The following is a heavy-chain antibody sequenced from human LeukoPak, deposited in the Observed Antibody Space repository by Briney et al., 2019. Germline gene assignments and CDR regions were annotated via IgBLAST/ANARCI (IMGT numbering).Heavy chain of an antibody. J-gene: IGHJ6*02. Sequence: GGSLRLSCAASGFTFDDYAMHWVRQAPGKGLEWVSGISWNSGSIGYADSVKGRFTISRDNAKNSLYLQMNSLRAEDTALYYCAKDMRGYSYGYGHYYGMDVWGQGTTVTVSS. CDR1: GFTFDDYA. D-gene: IGHD5-18*01. V-gene: IGHV3-9*01. CDR2: ISWNSGSI. CDR3: AKDMRGYSYGYGHYYGMDV.